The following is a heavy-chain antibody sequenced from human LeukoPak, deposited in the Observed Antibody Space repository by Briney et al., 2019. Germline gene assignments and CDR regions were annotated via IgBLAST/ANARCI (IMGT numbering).Heavy chain of an antibody. V-gene: IGHV3-23*01. D-gene: IGHD6-19*01. CDR2: ISADDKA. Sequence: GGSLRLSCAASGFTSTTYAINWVRQAPGKGLEWVSGISADDKAYYADSVKGRFTISRDNSKNTVSLQMSSLRAEDTALYYCAKDLALAGTGGGFDVWGKGTRVAVSS. CDR3: AKDLALAGTGGGFDV. CDR1: GFTSTTYA. J-gene: IGHJ3*01.